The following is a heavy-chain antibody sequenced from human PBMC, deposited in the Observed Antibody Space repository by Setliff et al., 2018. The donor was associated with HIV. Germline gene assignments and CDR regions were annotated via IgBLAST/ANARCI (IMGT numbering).Heavy chain of an antibody. Sequence: SETLSLTCNVSGDSLNTYYWSWIRQSGGKGLEWIGRIYASGKTTFNPSLKSRVRMSVDTSKIQFSLKLTSVTASDTAVYYCARGNNDLESFDYWGQGALVTVS. CDR2: IYASGKT. CDR1: GDSLNTYY. J-gene: IGHJ4*02. CDR3: ARGNNDLESFDY. V-gene: IGHV4-4*07. D-gene: IGHD3-3*01.